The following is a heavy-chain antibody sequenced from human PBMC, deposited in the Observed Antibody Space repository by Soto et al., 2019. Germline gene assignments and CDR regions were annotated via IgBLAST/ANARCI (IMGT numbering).Heavy chain of an antibody. D-gene: IGHD6-19*01. CDR2: IGSSGRAI. J-gene: IGHJ4*02. CDR1: GFTVSGND. Sequence: QLQLLESGGDLVKPGGSLRLSCAASGFTVSGNDLSWIRQAPGKGLEWVSSIGSSGRAIYYADSVKGRFTISRDNTKDSLYLHMSSLRPEDAAIYYCASHHSSGWLYFDSWGPGTLVTVSS. V-gene: IGHV3-11*01. CDR3: ASHHSSGWLYFDS.